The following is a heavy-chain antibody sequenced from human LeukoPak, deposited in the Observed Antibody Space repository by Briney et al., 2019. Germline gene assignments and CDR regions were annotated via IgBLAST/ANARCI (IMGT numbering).Heavy chain of an antibody. Sequence: GGSLRLSCAASGFTFSSYRMNWVRQAPGKGLEWVSSIGDSSYIYYADSVKGRFTISRDNAENSLYLQMSSLRGEDTAVYYCARAADYGYWYFDLWGRGTLVTVSS. J-gene: IGHJ2*01. CDR2: IGDSSYI. D-gene: IGHD4-17*01. V-gene: IGHV3-21*01. CDR1: GFTFSSYR. CDR3: ARAADYGYWYFDL.